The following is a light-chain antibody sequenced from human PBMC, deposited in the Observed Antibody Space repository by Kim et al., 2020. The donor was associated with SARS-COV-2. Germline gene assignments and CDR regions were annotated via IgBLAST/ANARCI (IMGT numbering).Light chain of an antibody. CDR1: QSLLHSNGYNY. CDR3: MQALQTPVT. J-gene: IGKJ4*01. V-gene: IGKV2-28*01. CDR2: LGS. Sequence: DIVMTQSPLSLPVTPGEPASISCRSSQSLLHSNGYNYLDWYLQKPGQSPQLLIYLGSNRASGVPDRFSGSGSGTDFTLKISRVEAEDVEIYYCMQALQTPVTFGGGTKLEI.